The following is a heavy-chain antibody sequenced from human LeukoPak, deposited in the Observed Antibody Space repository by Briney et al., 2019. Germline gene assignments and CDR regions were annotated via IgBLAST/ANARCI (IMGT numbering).Heavy chain of an antibody. V-gene: IGHV4-4*02. CDR3: AREVPPVDYGMDV. CDR2: IYYSGST. D-gene: IGHD4-23*01. CDR1: GGSISSSNW. J-gene: IGHJ6*02. Sequence: SETLSLTCAVSGGSISSSNWWSWVRQPPGKGLEWIGYIYYSGSTNYNPSLKSRVTISVDTSKNQFSLKLSSVTAADTAVYYCAREVPPVDYGMDVWGQGTTVTVSS.